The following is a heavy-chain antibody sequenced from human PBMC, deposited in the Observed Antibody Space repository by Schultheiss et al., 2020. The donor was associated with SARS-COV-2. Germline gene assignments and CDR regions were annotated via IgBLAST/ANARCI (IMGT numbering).Heavy chain of an antibody. D-gene: IGHD3-10*01. J-gene: IGHJ4*02. CDR2: IYYSGST. V-gene: IGHV4-61*01. CDR3: ARSYGSGSYLTPNFDY. Sequence: GSLRLSCTVSGGSVSSGSYYWSWIRQPPGKGLEWIGYIYYSGSTNYNPSLKSRVTISVDTSKNQFSLKLSSVTAADMAVYYCARSYGSGSYLTPNFDYWGQGTLVTVSS. CDR1: GGSVSSGSYY.